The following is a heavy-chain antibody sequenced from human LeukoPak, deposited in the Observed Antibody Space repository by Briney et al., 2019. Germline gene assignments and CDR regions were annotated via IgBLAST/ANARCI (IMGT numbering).Heavy chain of an antibody. CDR1: GFTFSSYA. CDR2: ISGSAGNT. Sequence: GGSLRLSCVASGFTFSSYAMYWVRQAPGEGLEWVSIISGSAGNTYYADSVKGRLTISRDNSKNTLYLRMNSLRAEDTAIYYCAKSPYGSGSFSALDIWGQGTTVTVSS. J-gene: IGHJ3*02. D-gene: IGHD3-10*01. V-gene: IGHV3-23*01. CDR3: AKSPYGSGSFSALDI.